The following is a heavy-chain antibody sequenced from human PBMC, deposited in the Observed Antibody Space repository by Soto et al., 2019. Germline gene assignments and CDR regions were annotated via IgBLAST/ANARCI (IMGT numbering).Heavy chain of an antibody. V-gene: IGHV1-69*06. D-gene: IGHD3-3*01. CDR2: IVPMFGTS. J-gene: IGHJ4*02. CDR1: GGTSTRYA. CDR3: NRGSEYDFWSGYL. Sequence: QARLVQSGAEVRKPGSSVKVSCKVTGGTSTRYAINWVRQAPGQGLEWMGGIVPMFGTSKYAQKFQGRVTITADTSTNIAYMELRSLRSEHTAGYYCNRGSEYDFWSGYLWGQGTLVSVSS.